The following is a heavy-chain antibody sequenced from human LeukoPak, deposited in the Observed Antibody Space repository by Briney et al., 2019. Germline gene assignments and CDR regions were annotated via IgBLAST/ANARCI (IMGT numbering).Heavy chain of an antibody. V-gene: IGHV5-51*01. CDR2: IYPGDSDP. CDR3: ARRMAAVDTLDPYFDY. Sequence: GESLKISCKGSGYSFTSYWIGWVRQMPGKGLEWMGIIYPGDSDPRYSPSFQGQVTISADKSISTAYLQWSSLKASDTAMYYCARRMAAVDTLDPYFDYWGQGTLVTVSS. D-gene: IGHD6-13*01. CDR1: GYSFTSYW. J-gene: IGHJ4*02.